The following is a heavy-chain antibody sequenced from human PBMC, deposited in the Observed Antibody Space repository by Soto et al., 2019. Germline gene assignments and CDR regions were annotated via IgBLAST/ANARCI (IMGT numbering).Heavy chain of an antibody. D-gene: IGHD2-15*01. V-gene: IGHV4-39*07. CDR2: MHHSGDT. Sequence: SETLSLTCTVFGGSITSSSYYWGWIRQPPGKGPEWTASMHHSGDTFYSPSLKSRLIISIDTSKNQVSLKLSSVTAADTAVYYCARARNRPLIVVVVAAPNWFDPWGQGTLVPVSS. J-gene: IGHJ5*02. CDR1: GGSITSSSYY. CDR3: ARARNRPLIVVVVAAPNWFDP.